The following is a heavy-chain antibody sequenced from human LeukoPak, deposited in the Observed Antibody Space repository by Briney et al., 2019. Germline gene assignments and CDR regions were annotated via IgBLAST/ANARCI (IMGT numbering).Heavy chain of an antibody. Sequence: GGSLRLSCAASGFTFSRYSMNWVRQAPGKGLEWVSSISRSSSYIYYADSVKGRFTISRDNAKNSLSLQMTNLRVEDTAFYYCARDFTARNYFDSWGQGTLVTVSS. V-gene: IGHV3-21*01. CDR2: ISRSSSYI. D-gene: IGHD2-21*02. CDR3: ARDFTARNYFDS. J-gene: IGHJ4*02. CDR1: GFTFSRYS.